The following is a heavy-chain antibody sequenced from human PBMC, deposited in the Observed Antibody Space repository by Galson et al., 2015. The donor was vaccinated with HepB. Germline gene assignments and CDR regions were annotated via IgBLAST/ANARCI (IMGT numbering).Heavy chain of an antibody. D-gene: IGHD3-16*01. CDR3: ARGTYVWGSFHFDF. CDR1: GGSISSNSHY. CDR2: ISFAGTT. Sequence: ETLSLTCTVSGGSISSNSHYWAWIRQPPGKGLEWIGSISFAGTTDYNPSLKSRVTISADTSKNQFSLKLTSVTAADTTVYYCARGTYVWGSFHFDFWGQGTLVTVSS. J-gene: IGHJ4*02. V-gene: IGHV4-39*01.